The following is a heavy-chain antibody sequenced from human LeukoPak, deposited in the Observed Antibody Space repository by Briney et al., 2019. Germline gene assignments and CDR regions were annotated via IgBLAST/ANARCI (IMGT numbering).Heavy chain of an antibody. D-gene: IGHD6-19*01. CDR3: ARRGAVAGTLGAFDI. CDR1: GYSFTSYW. CDR2: IYPDDSDT. J-gene: IGHJ3*02. V-gene: IGHV5-51*01. Sequence: GESLKISCKGSGYSFTSYWIGWVRQLPGKGLEWMGIIYPDDSDTRYSPSFQGQVTISADKSIITAYLQWSSLKASDTAMYYCARRGAVAGTLGAFDIWGQGTMVTVS.